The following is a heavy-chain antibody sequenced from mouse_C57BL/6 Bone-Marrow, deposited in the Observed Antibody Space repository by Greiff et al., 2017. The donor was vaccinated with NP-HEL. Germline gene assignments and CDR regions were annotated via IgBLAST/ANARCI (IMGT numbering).Heavy chain of an antibody. Sequence: QVQLKQPGAELVKPGASVKLSCKASGYTFTSYWMQWVKQRPGQGLEWIGEIDPSDSYTNYNQKFKGKATLTVDTSSSTAYMQLSSLTSEDSAVYYCAGYYYGSSSDYWGQGTTLTVSS. CDR1: GYTFTSYW. CDR2: IDPSDSYT. CDR3: AGYYYGSSSDY. V-gene: IGHV1-50*01. D-gene: IGHD1-1*01. J-gene: IGHJ2*01.